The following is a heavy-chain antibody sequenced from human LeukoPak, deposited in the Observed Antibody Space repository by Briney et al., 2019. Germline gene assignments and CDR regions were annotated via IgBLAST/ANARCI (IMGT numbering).Heavy chain of an antibody. CDR3: ARDAAIVGTHPPDY. D-gene: IGHD1-26*01. CDR1: GFTFSRYS. J-gene: IGHJ4*02. V-gene: IGHV3-48*04. CDR2: ISGSGNTI. Sequence: GGSLRLSCAASGFTFSRYSMNWVRQAPGKGLEWVSHISGSGNTIYYADSVKGRFTVSRDNAKNSMYLQMNSLRAEDTALYYCARDAAIVGTHPPDYWGQGTLVAVSS.